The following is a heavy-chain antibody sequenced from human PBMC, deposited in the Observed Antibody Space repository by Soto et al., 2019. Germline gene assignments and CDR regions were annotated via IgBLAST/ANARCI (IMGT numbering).Heavy chain of an antibody. D-gene: IGHD6-19*01. J-gene: IGHJ3*02. V-gene: IGHV3-13*01. Sequence: LRLSCAASGFTFSSYDMHWVRQATGKGLEWVSAIGTAGDTYYPGSVKGRFTISRENAKNSLYLQMNSLRAGDTAVYCCARDRYGAVGIDAFDIWGQGTMVTVSS. CDR1: GFTFSSYD. CDR2: IGTAGDT. CDR3: ARDRYGAVGIDAFDI.